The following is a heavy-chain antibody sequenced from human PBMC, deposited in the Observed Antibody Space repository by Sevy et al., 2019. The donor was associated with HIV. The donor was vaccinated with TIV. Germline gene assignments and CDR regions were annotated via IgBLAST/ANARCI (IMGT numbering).Heavy chain of an antibody. CDR1: GFTVSNNY. V-gene: IGHV3-66*01. D-gene: IGHD3-22*01. CDR3: VRWKVDNNGYYYPDAFDI. CDR2: IYSGGST. Sequence: GGSLRLSCAASGFTVSNNYMSWVRQAPGKGLEWVSVIYSGGSTYFADSVKGRFTISRDNSKNTLYLQMNSLRAEDTAVYYCVRWKVDNNGYYYPDAFDIWGQGTMVTVSS. J-gene: IGHJ3*02.